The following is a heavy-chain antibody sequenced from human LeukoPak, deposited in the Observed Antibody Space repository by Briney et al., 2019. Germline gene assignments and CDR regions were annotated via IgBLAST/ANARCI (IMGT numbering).Heavy chain of an antibody. V-gene: IGHV4-39*01. J-gene: IGHJ3*02. CDR3: ASSKYSYDPYDAFDI. CDR1: GGSISSSSYY. D-gene: IGHD5-18*01. Sequence: SETLSLTCTVSGGSISSSSYYWGWIRQPPGKGLEWIGSIYYSGSTYYNPSLESRVTISVDTSKNQFSLKLSSVTAADTAVYYCASSKYSYDPYDAFDIWGQGTMVTVSS. CDR2: IYYSGST.